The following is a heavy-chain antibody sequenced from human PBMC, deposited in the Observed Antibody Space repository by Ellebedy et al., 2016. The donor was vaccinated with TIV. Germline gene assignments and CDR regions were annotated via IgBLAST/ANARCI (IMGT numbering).Heavy chain of an antibody. CDR3: ARYSGSGTYYRNGMDV. Sequence: AASVKVSCKSSGYTFIDYGISWVRQAPGQGLDWMGWVSAYSGNTNYADNLQGRVTMTTDTSTDTAYMELRSLRSDDTAVYYCARYSGSGTYYRNGMDVWGHGTTVTVSS. D-gene: IGHD3-10*01. V-gene: IGHV1-18*01. CDR1: GYTFIDYG. CDR2: VSAYSGNT. J-gene: IGHJ6*02.